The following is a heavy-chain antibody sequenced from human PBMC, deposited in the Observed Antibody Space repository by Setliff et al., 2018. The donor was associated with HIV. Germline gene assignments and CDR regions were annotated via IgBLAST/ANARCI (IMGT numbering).Heavy chain of an antibody. D-gene: IGHD3-16*02. CDR2: FYFGGNT. Sequence: PSETLSLTCGVSGASISDNTYSWGWVRQPPGQGLEWLGSFYFGGNTHYNPSLKSRLTISVGTSTNQFSLRVTSVTAADTAIYYCARLKIYEGTSKLSTFMRGVARKYYFESWGQGKLVTVSS. V-gene: IGHV4-39*01. J-gene: IGHJ4*02. CDR3: ARLKIYEGTSKLSTFMRGVARKYYFES. CDR1: GASISDNTYS.